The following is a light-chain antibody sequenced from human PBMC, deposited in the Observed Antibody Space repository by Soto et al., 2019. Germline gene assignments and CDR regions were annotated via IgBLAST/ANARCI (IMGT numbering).Light chain of an antibody. Sequence: EIVLTQSPGTLSLSPRERATLSCRASQSVSSSYLAWYQQKPGQAPRLLIYGASSRATGIPDRFSGSGSGTDFTLTISRLEPEDFAVYYCQQYGSSPPLTFGGGTKVDLK. CDR1: QSVSSSY. CDR2: GAS. V-gene: IGKV3-20*01. J-gene: IGKJ4*01. CDR3: QQYGSSPPLT.